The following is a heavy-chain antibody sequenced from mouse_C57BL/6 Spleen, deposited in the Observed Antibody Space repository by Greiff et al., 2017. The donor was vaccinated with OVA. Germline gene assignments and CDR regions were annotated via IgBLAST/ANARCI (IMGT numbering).Heavy chain of an antibody. CDR1: GYTFTSYW. Sequence: QVQLQQSGAELVKPGASVKMSCKASGYTFTSYWITWVKQRPGQGLEWIADIYPGSGSTNYNEKFKSKATLTVDTSSSTAYMQLSSLTSEDSAVYYCARDYGSIHYFDYWGQGTTLTVSS. D-gene: IGHD1-1*01. CDR3: ARDYGSIHYFDY. CDR2: IYPGSGST. V-gene: IGHV1-55*01. J-gene: IGHJ2*01.